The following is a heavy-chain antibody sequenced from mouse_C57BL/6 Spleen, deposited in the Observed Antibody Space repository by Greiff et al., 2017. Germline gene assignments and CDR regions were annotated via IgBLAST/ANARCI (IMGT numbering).Heavy chain of an antibody. CDR1: GYAFSSSW. CDR3: ARGTTVDY. D-gene: IGHD1-1*01. J-gene: IGHJ2*01. CDR2: IYPGDGDT. Sequence: VQLQQSGPELVKPGASVKISCKASGYAFSSSWMNWVKQRPGKGLEWIGRIYPGDGDTNDNGKFKGKATLTADKSSSTAYMQLSSLTSEDSAVYFCARGTTVDYWGQGTTLTVSS. V-gene: IGHV1-82*01.